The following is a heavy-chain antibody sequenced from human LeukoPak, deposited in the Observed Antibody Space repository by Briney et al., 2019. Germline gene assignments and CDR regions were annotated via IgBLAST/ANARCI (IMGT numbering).Heavy chain of an antibody. CDR3: ARLYSSGWSGDY. J-gene: IGHJ4*02. CDR2: IYYSGST. V-gene: IGHV4-31*03. Sequence: PSETLSLTRTVSGGSISSGGYYWSWIRQHPGKGLEWIGYIYYSGSTYYNPSLKSRVTISVDTSKNQFSLKLSSVTAADTAVYYCARLYSSGWSGDYWGQGTLVTVSS. CDR1: GGSISSGGYY. D-gene: IGHD6-19*01.